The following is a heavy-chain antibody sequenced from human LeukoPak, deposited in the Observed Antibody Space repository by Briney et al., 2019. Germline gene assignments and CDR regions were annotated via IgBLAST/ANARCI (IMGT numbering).Heavy chain of an antibody. CDR3: AKDWSCDY. V-gene: IGHV3-23*01. J-gene: IGHJ4*02. D-gene: IGHD1-26*01. CDR1: GFTFSNSA. CDR2: ISDSGGKT. Sequence: GGSLRLSCAASGFTFSNSAMTWVRQAPGKGLEWVSAISDSGGKTHYADSVKGRFTISRDNSKNTLYLQMNSLRVEDTAIYYCAKDWSCDYWGQGTLVTVSS.